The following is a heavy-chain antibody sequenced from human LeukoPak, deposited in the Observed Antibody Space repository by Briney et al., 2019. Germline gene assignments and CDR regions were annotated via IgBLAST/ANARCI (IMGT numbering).Heavy chain of an antibody. CDR2: FDPEDGET. CDR3: ATGRGGGYDILTGYYWDDY. J-gene: IGHJ4*02. Sequence: ASVKVSCKVSGYTLTELSMHWVRQAPGKGLEWMGGFDPEDGETIYAQKFQGRVTMTEDTFTDTAYMELSSLRSEDTAVYYCATGRGGGYDILTGYYWDDYWGQGTLVTVSS. CDR1: GYTLTELS. D-gene: IGHD3-9*01. V-gene: IGHV1-24*01.